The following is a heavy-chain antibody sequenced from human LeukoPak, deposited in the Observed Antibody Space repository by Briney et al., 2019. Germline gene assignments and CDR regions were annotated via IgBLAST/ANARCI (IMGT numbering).Heavy chain of an antibody. Sequence: GESLKISCKGSGYSFTSYWIGLVRQVPGKGLEWMGIIYTGDTNTRYSPSSQGQVTITADKSIGTACLQWSSLKASDTAMYYCARLAISSIWSVYFDYWGQGTLVTVSS. CDR2: IYTGDTNT. CDR3: ARLAISSIWSVYFDY. CDR1: GYSFTSYW. D-gene: IGHD6-13*01. J-gene: IGHJ4*02. V-gene: IGHV5-51*01.